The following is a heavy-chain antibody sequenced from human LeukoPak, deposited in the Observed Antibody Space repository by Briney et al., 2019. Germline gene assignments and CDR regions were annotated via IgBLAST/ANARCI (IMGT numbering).Heavy chain of an antibody. CDR1: GGSISSSSYY. D-gene: IGHD6-13*01. V-gene: IGHV4-39*01. Sequence: SETLSLTYTVSGGSISSSSYYWGWIRQPPGKGLGWIGSIYYSGSTYYNPSLKSRVTISVDTSKNQFSLKLSSVTAADTAVYYCARFRISSSWYNLPYFDYWGQGTLVTVSS. CDR3: ARFRISSSWYNLPYFDY. J-gene: IGHJ4*02. CDR2: IYYSGST.